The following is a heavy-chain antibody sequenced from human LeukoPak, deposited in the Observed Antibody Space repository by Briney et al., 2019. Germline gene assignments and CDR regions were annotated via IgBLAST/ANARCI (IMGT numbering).Heavy chain of an antibody. CDR2: ISWNSGSI. CDR3: AKDWEDYYDSSWGAFDI. V-gene: IGHV3-9*01. CDR1: GFTFDGYA. J-gene: IGHJ3*02. D-gene: IGHD3-22*01. Sequence: PGRSLRLSCAASGFTFDGYAMHWVRQAPGKGLEWVSGISWNSGSIGYADSVKGRFTISRDNAKNSLYLQMNSLRAEDTALYYCAKDWEDYYDSSWGAFDIWGQGTMVTVSS.